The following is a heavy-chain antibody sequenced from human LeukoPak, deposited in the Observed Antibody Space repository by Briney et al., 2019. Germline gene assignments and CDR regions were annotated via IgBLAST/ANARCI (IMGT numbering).Heavy chain of an antibody. CDR1: GYTFASYY. Sequence: ASVKVSCKASGYTFASYYMHWVRQAPGQGLEWMGIINPSGGSTSYAQKFQGRVTMTRDTSTSTVYMELSSLRSEDTAVFFFEGEEGIRYFDYWGQGTLVTVSS. J-gene: IGHJ4*02. CDR3: EGEEGIRYFDY. V-gene: IGHV1-46*01. D-gene: IGHD3-9*01. CDR2: INPSGGST.